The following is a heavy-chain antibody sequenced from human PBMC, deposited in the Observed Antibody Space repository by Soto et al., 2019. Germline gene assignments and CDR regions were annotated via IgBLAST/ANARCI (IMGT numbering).Heavy chain of an antibody. V-gene: IGHV4-31*03. Sequence: SETLSLTCTVSGGSISSGGYYWSWIRQHPGKGLEWIGYIYYSGSTYYNPSLKSRVTISVDTSKNQFSLKLSSVTAADTAVYYCARDPEGGEAFDIWGQGTMVTVSS. J-gene: IGHJ3*02. CDR3: ARDPEGGEAFDI. D-gene: IGHD3-16*01. CDR1: GGSISSGGYY. CDR2: IYYSGST.